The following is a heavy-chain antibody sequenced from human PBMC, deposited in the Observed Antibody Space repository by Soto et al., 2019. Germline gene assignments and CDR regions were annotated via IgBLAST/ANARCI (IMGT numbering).Heavy chain of an antibody. D-gene: IGHD6-13*01. J-gene: IGHJ4*02. V-gene: IGHV3-11*05. CDR1: GFTFSDYY. CDR3: ARGPAAAGTAGDY. Sequence: QVQLVESGGGLVKPGGSLSLTCAASGFTFSDYYMSWIRQAPGKGLEWVSYISSSSSYTNYADSVKGRFTISRDNAKNSLYLQMNSLRAEDTAVYYCARGPAAAGTAGDYWGQGTLVTVSS. CDR2: ISSSSSYT.